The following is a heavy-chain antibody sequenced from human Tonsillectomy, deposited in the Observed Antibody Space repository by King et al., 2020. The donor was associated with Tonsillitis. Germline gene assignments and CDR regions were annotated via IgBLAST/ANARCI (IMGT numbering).Heavy chain of an antibody. Sequence: VQLVQSGAEVKKPGASVKVSCKASGYTFTSYYMHWVRQAPGQGLEWMGMINPSGGTTSYAQKFQGRVTMTRDTSTNTVYMELSSLRSEDTAVYYCARDRPCSSASCYGGSWFDPGAREPWSPSAQ. CDR1: GYTFTSYY. J-gene: IGHJ5*02. CDR3: ARDRPCSSASCYGGSWFDP. CDR2: INPSGGTT. V-gene: IGHV1-46*01. D-gene: IGHD2-2*01.